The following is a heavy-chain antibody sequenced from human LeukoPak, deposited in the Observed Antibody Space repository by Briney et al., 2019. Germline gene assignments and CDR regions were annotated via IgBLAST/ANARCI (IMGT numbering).Heavy chain of an antibody. D-gene: IGHD2-2*02. V-gene: IGHV4-34*01. CDR3: ARVLRGVPAAIGEFDY. J-gene: IGHJ4*02. CDR1: GGSFSGYY. CDR2: INHSGST. Sequence: SETLSLTCAVYGGSFSGYYWSWIRQPPGKGLEWIGEINHSGSTNYNPSLKSRVTISVDTSKNQFSLKLSSVTAADTAVYYCARVLRGVPAAIGEFDYWGQGTLVTVSS.